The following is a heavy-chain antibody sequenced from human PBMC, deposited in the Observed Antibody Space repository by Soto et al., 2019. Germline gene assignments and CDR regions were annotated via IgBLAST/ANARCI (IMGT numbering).Heavy chain of an antibody. CDR3: ARLVFIYDILTGHYHFDY. D-gene: IGHD3-9*01. J-gene: IGHJ4*02. CDR1: GGSISSSSYY. CDR2: IYYSGST. Sequence: PSETLSLTCTVSGGSISSSSYYWGWIRQPPGKGLEWIGSIYYSGSTYYNPSLKSRVTISVDTSKNQFSLKLSSVTAADTAVYYCARLVFIYDILTGHYHFDYWGQGTLVTVSS. V-gene: IGHV4-39*01.